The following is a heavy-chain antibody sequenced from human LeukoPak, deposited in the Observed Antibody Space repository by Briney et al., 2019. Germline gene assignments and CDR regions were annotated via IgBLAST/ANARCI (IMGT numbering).Heavy chain of an antibody. V-gene: IGHV3-23*01. CDR1: GFTFSSYA. D-gene: IGHD3-3*01. CDR2: ISGSGGST. CDR3: AKANYDFWSGYLFPFDY. J-gene: IGHJ4*02. Sequence: PGGSLRLSCAASGFTFSSYAMSWVRQAPGRGLEWVSAISGSGGSTYYADSVKGRFTISRDNSKNTLYLQMSSLRAEDTAVYYCAKANYDFWSGYLFPFDYWGQGTLVTVSS.